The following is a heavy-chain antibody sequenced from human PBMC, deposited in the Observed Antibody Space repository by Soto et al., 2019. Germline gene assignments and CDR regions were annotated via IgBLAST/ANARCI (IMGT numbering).Heavy chain of an antibody. D-gene: IGHD1-7*01. Sequence: SQTLSLTCALSGDSVSSNSAAWNWIRQSPSRGLEWLGRTYYKSKWYNDYAVSVKSRITINPDTSKNQFSLQLNSVTPEDTAVYYCARVNWNLGYYGMDVWGQGTPVTVSS. CDR1: GDSVSSNSAA. V-gene: IGHV6-1*01. CDR3: ARVNWNLGYYGMDV. CDR2: TYYKSKWYN. J-gene: IGHJ6*02.